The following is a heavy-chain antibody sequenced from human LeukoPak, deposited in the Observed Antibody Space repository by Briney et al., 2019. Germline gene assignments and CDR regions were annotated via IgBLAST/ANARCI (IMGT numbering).Heavy chain of an antibody. CDR1: GGSISSYY. V-gene: IGHV4-59*12. CDR2: IYHSGST. Sequence: SETLSLTCTVSGGSISSYYWSWIRQPPGKGLEWIGYIYHSGSTYYNPSLKSRVTISVDRSKNQFSLKLSSVTAADTAVYYCARSTIAAAIDYWGQGTLVTVSS. D-gene: IGHD6-13*01. J-gene: IGHJ4*02. CDR3: ARSTIAAAIDY.